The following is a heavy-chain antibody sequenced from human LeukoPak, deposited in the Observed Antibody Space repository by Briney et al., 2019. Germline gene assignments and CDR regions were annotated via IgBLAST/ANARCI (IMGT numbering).Heavy chain of an antibody. Sequence: ASVKVSCKASGYTFTSYYMHWVRQTPGQGLEWMGIINPSGGSTRYAQKFQGRVTMTRDTSTSTVYMELSSLRSEDTAVYYCARDWALTWYYFDYWGQGTLVTVSS. CDR2: INPSGGST. J-gene: IGHJ4*02. D-gene: IGHD2-8*02. CDR3: ARDWALTWYYFDY. CDR1: GYTFTSYY. V-gene: IGHV1-46*01.